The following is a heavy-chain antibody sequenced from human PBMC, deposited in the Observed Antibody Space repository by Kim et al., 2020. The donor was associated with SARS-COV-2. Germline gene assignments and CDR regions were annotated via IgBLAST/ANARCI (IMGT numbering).Heavy chain of an antibody. J-gene: IGHJ2*01. CDR1: GFTFSSYD. Sequence: GGSLRLSCAASGFTFSSYDMHWVRQATGKGLEWVSAIGTAGDTYYPGSVKGRFTISRENAKNSLYLQMNSLRAGDTAVYYCARGPYSSSSFDWYFDLWGRGTLVTVSS. D-gene: IGHD6-6*01. V-gene: IGHV3-13*01. CDR3: ARGPYSSSSFDWYFDL. CDR2: IGTAGDT.